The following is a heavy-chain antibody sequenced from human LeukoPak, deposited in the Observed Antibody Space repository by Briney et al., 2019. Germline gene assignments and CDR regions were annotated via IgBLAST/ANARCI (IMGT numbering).Heavy chain of an antibody. D-gene: IGHD2-15*01. CDR3: ARRFCGGGSCYIDY. CDR1: GGSISNY. J-gene: IGHJ4*02. Sequence: ASETLSLTCTVSGGSISNYWSWIRQPPGKGLQWIGYIYYSGSTNYNPSLQSRVTISVDTSKNQFSLKLSSVTAADTTVYYCARRFCGGGSCYIDYWGQGTLVTVSS. V-gene: IGHV4-59*08. CDR2: IYYSGST.